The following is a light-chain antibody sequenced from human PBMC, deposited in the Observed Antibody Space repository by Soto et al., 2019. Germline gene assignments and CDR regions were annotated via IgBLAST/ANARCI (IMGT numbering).Light chain of an antibody. Sequence: EIVMTQSPATLSVSLGERATLSCRASQSVGGYLAWYQQRPGQVPRLLIYDAYNRATGIPPRFSGSGSGTDFTLTISSLEPEDSAVYYCQQRHMWPITFGQGTRLEIK. V-gene: IGKV3-11*01. J-gene: IGKJ5*01. CDR2: DAY. CDR3: QQRHMWPIT. CDR1: QSVGGY.